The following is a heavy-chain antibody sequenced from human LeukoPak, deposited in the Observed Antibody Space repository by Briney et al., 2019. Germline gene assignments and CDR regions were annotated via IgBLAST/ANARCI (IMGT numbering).Heavy chain of an antibody. CDR2: IIPIFGTA. J-gene: IGHJ6*04. CDR3: ARDHVVTAMVPYDYYGMDV. V-gene: IGHV1-69*06. D-gene: IGHD5-18*01. CDR1: GGTFSSYA. Sequence: SVKVSCKASGGTFSSYAISWVRPAPGQGLEWMGGIIPIFGTANYAQKFQGRVTITADKSTSTAYMELSSLRSEDTAVYYCARDHVVTAMVPYDYYGMDVWGKGTTVTVSS.